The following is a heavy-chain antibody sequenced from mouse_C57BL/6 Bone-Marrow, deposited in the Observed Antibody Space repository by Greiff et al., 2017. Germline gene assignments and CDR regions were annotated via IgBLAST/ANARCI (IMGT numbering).Heavy chain of an antibody. Sequence: LVEPGASVKISCKASGYAFSSSWMNWVKQRPGKGLEWIGRIYPGDGDSNYNGKFKGKATLTADKSSSTAYMQLSSLTSEDSAVYFCARSANYYGSSYYAYWGQGTLVTVSA. CDR1: GYAFSSSW. D-gene: IGHD1-1*01. V-gene: IGHV1-82*01. CDR2: IYPGDGDS. CDR3: ARSANYYGSSYYAY. J-gene: IGHJ3*01.